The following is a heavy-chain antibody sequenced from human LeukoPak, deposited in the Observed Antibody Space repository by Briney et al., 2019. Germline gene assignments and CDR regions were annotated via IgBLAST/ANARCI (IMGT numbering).Heavy chain of an antibody. CDR3: ARGSGQTTVVTPEMGWYFDL. CDR1: GFTFSSYE. J-gene: IGHJ2*01. CDR2: IYSGGST. V-gene: IGHV3-66*01. Sequence: GGSLRLSCAASGFTFSSYEMNWVRQAPGKGLEWVSVIYSGGSTYYADSVKGRFTISRDNSKNTLYLQMNSLRAEDTAVYYCARGSGQTTVVTPEMGWYFDLWGRGTLVTVSS. D-gene: IGHD4-23*01.